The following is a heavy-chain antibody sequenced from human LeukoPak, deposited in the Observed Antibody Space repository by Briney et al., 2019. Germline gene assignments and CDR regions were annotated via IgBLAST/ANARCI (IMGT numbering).Heavy chain of an antibody. Sequence: ASVKVSCTASGYTFTSYGISWVRQAPGQGLEWMGWISAYNGNTNYAQKLQGRVTMTTDTSTSTAYMELRSLGSDDTAVYYCARGSPPPEQWLANGDFDYWGQGTLVTVSS. CDR1: GYTFTSYG. CDR2: ISAYNGNT. D-gene: IGHD6-19*01. J-gene: IGHJ4*02. V-gene: IGHV1-18*01. CDR3: ARGSPPPEQWLANGDFDY.